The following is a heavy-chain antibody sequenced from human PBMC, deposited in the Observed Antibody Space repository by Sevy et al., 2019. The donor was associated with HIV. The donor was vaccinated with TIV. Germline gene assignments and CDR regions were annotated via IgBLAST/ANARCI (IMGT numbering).Heavy chain of an antibody. Sequence: SETLSLTCTVSGGSISSGGYYWSWIRQHPGKGLEWIGYIYYSGSTYYNPSLKSRVTISVDTSKNQFSLKLSSVTAADTAVYYGARRGSVGARYCSGGSCYGMDVWGQGTTVTVSS. CDR1: GGSISSGGYY. V-gene: IGHV4-31*03. CDR2: IYYSGST. D-gene: IGHD2-15*01. J-gene: IGHJ6*02. CDR3: ARRGSVGARYCSGGSCYGMDV.